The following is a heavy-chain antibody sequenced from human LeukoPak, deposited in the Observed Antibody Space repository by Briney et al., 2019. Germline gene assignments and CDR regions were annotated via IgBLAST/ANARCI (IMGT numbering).Heavy chain of an antibody. D-gene: IGHD5-12*01. CDR1: GGSFSGYY. Sequence: PPETLSLTCAVYGGSFSGYYWSWIRQPPGKGLEWIGEINHSGSTNYNPSHKSRVTISVDTSKNQFSLKLSSVTAADTAVYYCARGGQWLRPFDYWGQGTLVTVSS. V-gene: IGHV4-34*01. CDR3: ARGGQWLRPFDY. J-gene: IGHJ4*02. CDR2: INHSGST.